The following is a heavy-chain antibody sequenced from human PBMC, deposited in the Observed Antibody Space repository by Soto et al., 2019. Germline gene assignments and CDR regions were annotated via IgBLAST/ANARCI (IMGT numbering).Heavy chain of an antibody. Sequence: SVTLCLTCAVAGGSSSSGGYCWSWIRQPPGKGLEWIGYIYHSGSTYYNPSLKSRVTISVDRSKNQFSLKLSSVTAADTAVYYCARERRAVAGYYFEYWGQGTLVPVYS. J-gene: IGHJ4*02. CDR1: GGSSSSGGYC. D-gene: IGHD6-19*01. V-gene: IGHV4-30-2*01. CDR3: ARERRAVAGYYFEY. CDR2: IYHSGST.